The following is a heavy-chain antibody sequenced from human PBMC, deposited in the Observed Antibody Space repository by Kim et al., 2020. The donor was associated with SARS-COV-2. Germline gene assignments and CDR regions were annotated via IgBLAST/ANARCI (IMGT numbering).Heavy chain of an antibody. Sequence: SETLSLTCTVSGASVSSGGYYWIWIRQHPGKGLEWIGYIYNNGNTFYNPSLKSRPILSLDKSQNQFSLNLTSVTAADTAVYYCARVHIILVVSHFDYWGQGTLDTVPS. CDR2: IYNNGNT. J-gene: IGHJ4*01. V-gene: IGHV4-31*03. D-gene: IGHD1-20*01. CDR3: ARVHIILVVSHFDY. CDR1: GASVSSGGYY.